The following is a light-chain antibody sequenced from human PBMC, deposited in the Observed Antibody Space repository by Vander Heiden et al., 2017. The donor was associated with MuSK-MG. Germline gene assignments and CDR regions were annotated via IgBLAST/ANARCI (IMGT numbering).Light chain of an antibody. CDR3: QSYDSSNVV. V-gene: IGLV6-57*01. Sequence: NFMLTQPPSVSDSPGKTVTISCTRSSGSIASNYVQWYQQRPGSSPTTVMYEDNQRRSGVPARFSGSIDSSSTSASLTISGLKTEDEADYYCQSYDSSNVVFGGGTKLTVL. CDR2: EDN. J-gene: IGLJ2*01. CDR1: SGSIASNY.